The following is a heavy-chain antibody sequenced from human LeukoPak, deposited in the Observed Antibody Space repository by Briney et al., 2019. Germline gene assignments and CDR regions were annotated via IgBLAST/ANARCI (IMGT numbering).Heavy chain of an antibody. D-gene: IGHD6-13*01. Sequence: GGSLRLSCAASGFTFSSYSMNWVRQAPGKGLEWVSSISASSNYIYYADSLKGRFTISRDNARNSLYLQMNSLRAEDTAVYFCARGAGIAGGSYFDYWGQGTLVTVSS. CDR3: ARGAGIAGGSYFDY. V-gene: IGHV3-21*01. J-gene: IGHJ4*02. CDR1: GFTFSSYS. CDR2: ISASSNYI.